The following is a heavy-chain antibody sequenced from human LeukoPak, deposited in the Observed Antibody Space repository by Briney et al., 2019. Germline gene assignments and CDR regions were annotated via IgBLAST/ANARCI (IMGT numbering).Heavy chain of an antibody. CDR1: GFIFSDYY. CDR2: IYSGGST. J-gene: IGHJ4*02. CDR3: ARDPTSYYYDSSGQGV. V-gene: IGHV3-66*01. D-gene: IGHD3-22*01. Sequence: GGSLRLSCSASGFIFSDYYMSWVRQAPGKGLEWVSVIYSGGSTYYADSVKGRFTISRDNSKNTLYLQMNSLRAEDTAVYYCARDPTSYYYDSSGQGVWGQGTLVTVSS.